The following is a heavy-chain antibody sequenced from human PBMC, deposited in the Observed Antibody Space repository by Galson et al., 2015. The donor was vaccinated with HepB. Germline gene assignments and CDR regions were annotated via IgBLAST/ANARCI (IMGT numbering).Heavy chain of an antibody. D-gene: IGHD3-10*01. CDR2: ISGSGGST. Sequence: SLRLSCAASGFTFSSYAMSWVRQAPGKGLEWVSAISGSGGSTYYADSVKGRFTISRDNSKNTLYLQMNSLRAEDTAVYYCAKARDTMVRGALYYYGMDVWGQGTTVTVSS. CDR3: AKARDTMVRGALYYYGMDV. J-gene: IGHJ6*02. CDR1: GFTFSSYA. V-gene: IGHV3-23*01.